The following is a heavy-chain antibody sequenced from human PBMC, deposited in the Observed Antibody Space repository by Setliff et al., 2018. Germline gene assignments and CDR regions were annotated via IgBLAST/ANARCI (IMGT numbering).Heavy chain of an antibody. CDR1: TNALTDSV. D-gene: IGHD2-15*01. CDR2: INNYNTNT. V-gene: IGHV1-18*01. Sequence: GASVKVSCKTSTNALTDSVVSWVRQAPGQGLEWVGWINNYNTNTNYAQKLQGRVAMTTDTSTSTAYMELRSLRADDTAVYYCERLVRHCTRISCQRTSEADLWGQGTLVTVSS. J-gene: IGHJ5*02. CDR3: ERLVRHCTRISCQRTSEADL.